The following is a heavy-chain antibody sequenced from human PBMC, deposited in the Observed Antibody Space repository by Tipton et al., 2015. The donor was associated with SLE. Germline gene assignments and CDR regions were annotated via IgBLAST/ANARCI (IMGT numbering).Heavy chain of an antibody. Sequence: LRLSCTVSGDSISSYYWNWIRQSAGKGLEWIGRIYSSGSTNYNPSLKSRVTMSVDTSKNQFSLRLRSVTAADTAVYHCARGAPGYTAVLDFWGQGMLVTVS. J-gene: IGHJ4*02. CDR2: IYSSGST. D-gene: IGHD5-18*01. V-gene: IGHV4-4*07. CDR1: GDSISSYY. CDR3: ARGAPGYTAVLDF.